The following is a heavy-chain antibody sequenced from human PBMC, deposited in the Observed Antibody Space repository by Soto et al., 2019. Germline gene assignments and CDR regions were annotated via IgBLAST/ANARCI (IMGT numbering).Heavy chain of an antibody. CDR1: GHLFNNLW. V-gene: IGHV5-51*01. J-gene: IGHJ5*02. CDR2: IFTRDSET. CDR3: ARGYFDSGHGYDL. Sequence: PGESRKISSKGTGHLFNNLWIGWVRQTPGKGLQWMGLIFTRDSETTTSHSFQGHFSFSVDNSINTVYLQWTSLKTTDSGIYFCARGYFDSGHGYDLWGQGSIVIVSS. D-gene: IGHD3-10*01.